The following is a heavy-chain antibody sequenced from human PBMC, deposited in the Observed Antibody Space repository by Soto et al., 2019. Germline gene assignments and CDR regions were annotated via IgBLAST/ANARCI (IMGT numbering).Heavy chain of an antibody. CDR2: IKEDGSEE. J-gene: IGHJ5*02. CDR1: GFTFSSNW. D-gene: IGHD2-8*01. CDR3: ARYLGYCTNGVCPGFDP. Sequence: GGSLRLSCAASGFTFSSNWMSWVRQAPGKGLEWVANIKEDGSEEYYVDSVKGRFTISRDNAKNSLYLQMNSLRAEDTAVYYCARYLGYCTNGVCPGFDPWGQGTLVTVSS. V-gene: IGHV3-7*01.